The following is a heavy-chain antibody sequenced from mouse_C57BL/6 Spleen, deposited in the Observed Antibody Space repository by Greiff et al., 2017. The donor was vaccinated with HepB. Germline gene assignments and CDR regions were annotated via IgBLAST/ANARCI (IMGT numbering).Heavy chain of an antibody. CDR1: GYAFSSYW. V-gene: IGHV1-80*01. D-gene: IGHD3-2*02. J-gene: IGHJ4*01. Sequence: VKLMESGAELVKPGASVKISCKASGYAFSSYWMNGVKQRPGKGLEWIGQIYPGDGDTNYNGKFKGKATLTADKSSSTAYMQLSSLTSEDSAVYFCARSGYYAMDYWGQGTSVTVSS. CDR2: IYPGDGDT. CDR3: ARSGYYAMDY.